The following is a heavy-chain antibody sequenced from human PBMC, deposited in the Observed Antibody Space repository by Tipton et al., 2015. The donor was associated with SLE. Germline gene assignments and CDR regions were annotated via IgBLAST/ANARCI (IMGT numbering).Heavy chain of an antibody. CDR1: GGSISSGSFY. D-gene: IGHD3-10*01. CDR2: VYTSGST. V-gene: IGHV4-61*09. J-gene: IGHJ3*02. Sequence: TLSLTCTVSGGSISSGSFYWTWFRQPAGKGLEWIGHVYTSGSTSYNPSLKSRVTISVDTSKNHFSLNLSSVTAADTAVYYCAKERGASASYRAFDIWGQGTMVTVFS. CDR3: AKERGASASYRAFDI.